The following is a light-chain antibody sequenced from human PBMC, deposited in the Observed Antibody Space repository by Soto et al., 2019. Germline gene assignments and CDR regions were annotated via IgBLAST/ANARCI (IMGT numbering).Light chain of an antibody. J-gene: IGLJ1*01. Sequence: QCVLTQPPSVSAAPGQKVTISCSGSSSNIGNNYVSWYQQLPGTAPKLLIYDNNKRPSGIPDRFSGSKSGTSATLGITGLQTGDEADYYCGTWDSSLSAYVFGTG. CDR3: GTWDSSLSAYV. CDR2: DNN. CDR1: SSNIGNNY. V-gene: IGLV1-51*01.